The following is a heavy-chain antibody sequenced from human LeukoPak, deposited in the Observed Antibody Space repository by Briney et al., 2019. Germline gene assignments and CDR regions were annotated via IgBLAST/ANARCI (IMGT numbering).Heavy chain of an antibody. CDR2: ISPSGGST. J-gene: IGHJ4*02. D-gene: IGHD3-22*01. V-gene: IGHV1-46*01. CDR1: GYTFTTYH. Sequence: GASVKVSCKASGYTFTTYHMHWVRQAPGQGLEWMGIISPSGGSTSYAQKFQGRVTMIRDTSTSTVYMDLSSLRSEDTAVYYCARGYYYDSSAGPSEYWGQGTLVTVSS. CDR3: ARGYYYDSSAGPSEY.